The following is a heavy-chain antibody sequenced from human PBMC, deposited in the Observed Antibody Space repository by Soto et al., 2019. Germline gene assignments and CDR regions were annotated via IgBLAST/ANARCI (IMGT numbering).Heavy chain of an antibody. Sequence: LRLSCSASGFSFDDYAMHWVRQAPGKGLEWVSGISWNSGSIGYADSVKGRFTISRDNAKNSLYLQMNSLRAEDTALYYCAGSPDIVVVPAAIGSGAFDIWGQGTMVTVSS. J-gene: IGHJ3*02. D-gene: IGHD2-2*02. V-gene: IGHV3-9*01. CDR1: GFSFDDYA. CDR3: AGSPDIVVVPAAIGSGAFDI. CDR2: ISWNSGSI.